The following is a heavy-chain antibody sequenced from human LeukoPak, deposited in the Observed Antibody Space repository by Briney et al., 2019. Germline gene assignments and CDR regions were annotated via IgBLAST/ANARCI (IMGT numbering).Heavy chain of an antibody. J-gene: IGHJ6*04. CDR2: ISSSSSYI. CDR1: GFTFSSYS. CDR3: ARGMGKLWFGELLTGDYYYGMDV. Sequence: GGSLRLSCAASGFTFSSYSMNWVRPAPGKGLEWVSSISSSSSYIYYTDSGKGRFTISRDNDKNSLYLQMNSLRAEDTAVYYCARGMGKLWFGELLTGDYYYGMDVWGKGTTVTVSS. V-gene: IGHV3-21*01. D-gene: IGHD3-10*01.